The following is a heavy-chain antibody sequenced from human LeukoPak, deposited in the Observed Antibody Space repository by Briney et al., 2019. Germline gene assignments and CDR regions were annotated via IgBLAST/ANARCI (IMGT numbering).Heavy chain of an antibody. J-gene: IGHJ4*02. D-gene: IGHD2-21*02. Sequence: TGGSLRLSCAASGFSVSNYYMSWVRQPPGKGLEWVSVMYTGGGRYYGDSVKGSFTISRDNSKNTVFLQMNSLRVEDTALYYCTRGQSYCGADCYSDWGQGTLVTVSS. CDR1: GFSVSNYY. V-gene: IGHV3-66*01. CDR3: TRGQSYCGADCYSD. CDR2: MYTGGGR.